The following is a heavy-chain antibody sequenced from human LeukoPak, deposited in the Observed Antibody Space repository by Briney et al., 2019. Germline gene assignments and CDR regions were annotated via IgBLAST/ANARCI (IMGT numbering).Heavy chain of an antibody. CDR1: GYTFTGYY. J-gene: IGHJ5*02. CDR3: ARGHYDSSDFDP. Sequence: ASVKVSCKASGYTFTGYYMHWVRQAPGQGLEWMGWINPNSGGTNYAQKFQGRVTMTRDTSISTAYMELSSLRSEDTAVYYCARGHYDSSDFDPWGQGTLVTVSS. D-gene: IGHD3-22*01. CDR2: INPNSGGT. V-gene: IGHV1-2*02.